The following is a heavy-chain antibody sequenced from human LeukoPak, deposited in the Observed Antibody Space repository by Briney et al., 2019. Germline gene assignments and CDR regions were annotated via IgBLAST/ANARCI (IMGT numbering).Heavy chain of an antibody. CDR2: IYYSGST. Sequence: SSETLSLTCTVSGGSISSSSYYWGWIRQPPGKGLEWIGSIYYSGSTYYNPSLKSRVTISVDTSKNQFSLKLSSVTAADTAVYYCARHENPEYSSSRYGSIRYYYYGMDVWGQGTTVTVSS. D-gene: IGHD6-13*01. CDR1: GGSISSSSYY. V-gene: IGHV4-39*01. J-gene: IGHJ6*02. CDR3: ARHENPEYSSSRYGSIRYYYYGMDV.